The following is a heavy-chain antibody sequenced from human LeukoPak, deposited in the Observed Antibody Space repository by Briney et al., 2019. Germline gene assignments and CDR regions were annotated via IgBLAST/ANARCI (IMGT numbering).Heavy chain of an antibody. CDR1: GFSFSDDW. Sequence: GGSLRLSCAASGFSFSDDWMCWVRQAPGKGLEWVANINQDESKKYYVDSVKGRFTISRDNAKNSLYLQMSSLRAEDTAVYYCARDHAYRTDYWGQGTLVTVSS. CDR2: INQDESKK. D-gene: IGHD2-2*01. V-gene: IGHV3-7*01. CDR3: ARDHAYRTDY. J-gene: IGHJ4*02.